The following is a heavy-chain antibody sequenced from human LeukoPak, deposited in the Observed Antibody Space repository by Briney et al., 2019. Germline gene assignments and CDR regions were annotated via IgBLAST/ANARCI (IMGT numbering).Heavy chain of an antibody. CDR1: GFTFSNAW. CDR2: IKSKTDGGTT. V-gene: IGHV3-15*01. CDR3: TTVWFGELNPYYYYGMDV. Sequence: GGSLRLSCAASGFTFSNAWMSWVRQAPGKGLEWVGRIKSKTDGGTTDYAAPVKGRFTISRDDSKSTLYLQMNSLKTEDTAVYYCTTVWFGELNPYYYYGMDVWGKGTTVTVSS. J-gene: IGHJ6*04. D-gene: IGHD3-10*01.